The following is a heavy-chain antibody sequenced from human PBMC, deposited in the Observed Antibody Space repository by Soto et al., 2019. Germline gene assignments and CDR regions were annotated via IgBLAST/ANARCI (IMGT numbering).Heavy chain of an antibody. CDR2: IYYSGST. Sequence: QVQLQESGPGLVKPSQTLSLTCTVSGGSISSGSYYWSWIRQHPGKGLEWMGYIYYSGSTYYTPSLKSRVTISVDTSKNQFSLKLSSVTAADTAVYYCARGSWSFYYFDYWGQGTLVTVSS. CDR1: GGSISSGSYY. V-gene: IGHV4-31*03. J-gene: IGHJ4*02. CDR3: ARGSWSFYYFDY. D-gene: IGHD3-10*01.